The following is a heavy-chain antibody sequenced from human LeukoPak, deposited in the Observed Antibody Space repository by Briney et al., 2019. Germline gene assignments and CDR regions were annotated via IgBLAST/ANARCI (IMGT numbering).Heavy chain of an antibody. D-gene: IGHD3-10*01. J-gene: IGHJ4*02. CDR1: RFTFSSYW. CDR3: ASLWFGDRGSFDY. V-gene: IGHV3-7*03. Sequence: GGSLRLSCAASRFTFSSYWMSWVRQAPGKGLEWVANIKQDGSEKYYVDSVKGRFTISRDNAKNSLYLQLNSLRAEDTAVYYCASLWFGDRGSFDYWGQGTLVTVSS. CDR2: IKQDGSEK.